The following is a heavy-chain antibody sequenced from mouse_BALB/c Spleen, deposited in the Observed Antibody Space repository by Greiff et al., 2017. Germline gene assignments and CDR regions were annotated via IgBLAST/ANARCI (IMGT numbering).Heavy chain of an antibody. D-gene: IGHD1-1*01. CDR1: GYTFTDYN. J-gene: IGHJ1*01. CDR2: INPNNGGT. CDR3: ARGGYGKGPNWYFDV. V-gene: IGHV1-18*01. Sequence: EVQLQESGPELVKPGASVKIPCKASGYTFTDYNMDWVKQSHGKSLEWIGDINPNNGGTIYNQKFKGKATLTVDKSSSTAYMELRSLTSEDTAVYYCARGGYGKGPNWYFDVWGAGTTVTVSS.